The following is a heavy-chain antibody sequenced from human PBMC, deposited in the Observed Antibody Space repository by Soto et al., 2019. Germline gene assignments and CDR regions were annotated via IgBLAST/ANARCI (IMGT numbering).Heavy chain of an antibody. Sequence: SGPTLVNPTQTLTLTCTFSGFSLSTSGMCVSWIRQPPGKALEWLALIDWDDDKYYSTSLKTRLTISKDTSKNQVVLTMTNMDPVDTATYYCARIPGYYDSSGYYPDYYGMDVWGQGTTVTVSS. CDR1: GFSLSTSGMC. CDR2: IDWDDDK. CDR3: ARIPGYYDSSGYYPDYYGMDV. D-gene: IGHD3-22*01. V-gene: IGHV2-70*01. J-gene: IGHJ6*02.